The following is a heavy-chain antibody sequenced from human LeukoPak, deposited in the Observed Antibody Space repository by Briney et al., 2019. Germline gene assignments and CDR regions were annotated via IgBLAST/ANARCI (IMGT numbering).Heavy chain of an antibody. D-gene: IGHD5-12*01. CDR2: ISYDGGNK. Sequence: PGGSLRLSCAASGFTFSSYGMHWVRQAPGKGLEWVAVISYDGGNKYYADSVKGRFTISRDNSKNTLYLQMNSLRAEDTAVYYCARGSPDDSGYDLIFNYWGQGTLVTVSS. J-gene: IGHJ4*02. V-gene: IGHV3-30*03. CDR3: ARGSPDDSGYDLIFNY. CDR1: GFTFSSYG.